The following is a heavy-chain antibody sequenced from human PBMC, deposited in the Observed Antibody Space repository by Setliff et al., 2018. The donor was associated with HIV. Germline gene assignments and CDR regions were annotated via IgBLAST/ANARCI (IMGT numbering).Heavy chain of an antibody. CDR2: ISSSGMVT. Sequence: GSLRLSCSPSGFTFVDYAVTWVRQAPGKGLEWVSGISSSGMVTYYADSVKGRFTISRDNSKSTLHLQVSSLRAEDTALYYCAKGLTRMRYYSAMDVWGQGTTVTVSS. V-gene: IGHV3-23*01. CDR3: AKGLTRMRYYSAMDV. D-gene: IGHD2-8*01. J-gene: IGHJ6*02. CDR1: GFTFVDYA.